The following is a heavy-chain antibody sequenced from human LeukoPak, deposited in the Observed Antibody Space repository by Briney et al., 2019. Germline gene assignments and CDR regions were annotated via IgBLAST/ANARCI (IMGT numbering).Heavy chain of an antibody. V-gene: IGHV6-1*01. CDR3: ARAAYRAFYF. J-gene: IGHJ3*01. CDR1: GDSVSSNSAA. CDR2: TYYRSKWST. Sequence: SQTLSLTCAISGDSVSSNSAAWNWIRQSPSRGLEWLGRTYYRSKWSTDYAPSMIGRLTISSDTARNQFSLHLNSVTPEDTAVYFCARAAYRAFYFWGHGTMVTVSS. D-gene: IGHD4-11*01.